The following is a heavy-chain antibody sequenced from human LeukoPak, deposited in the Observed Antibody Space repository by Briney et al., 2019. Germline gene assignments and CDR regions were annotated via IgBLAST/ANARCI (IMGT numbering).Heavy chain of an antibody. CDR2: IYYSGST. J-gene: IGHJ3*02. CDR3: ASPSIAAAGRVAFDI. V-gene: IGHV4-39*01. CDR1: GGSISSSSYY. Sequence: SETLSLTCTVSGGSISSSSYYWGWIRQPPGKGLEWIGSIYYSGSTYYNPSLKSRVTISVDTSKNQFSLKLSSVTAADTAVYYCASPSIAAAGRVAFDIWGQGTMVTVSS. D-gene: IGHD6-13*01.